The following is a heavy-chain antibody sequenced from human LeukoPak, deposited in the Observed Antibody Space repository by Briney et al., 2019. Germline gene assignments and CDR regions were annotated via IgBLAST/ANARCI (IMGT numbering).Heavy chain of an antibody. CDR2: INTDGSST. CDR3: AKEPAYYERYFDY. Sequence: GGSLRLSCAASGFTFSSYWMHWVRQAPGKGLVWVSRINTDGSSTIYADSVKGRFTISRDNSKNTLYLQMNSLRAEDTAVYYCAKEPAYYERYFDYWGQGTLVTVSS. D-gene: IGHD3-22*01. CDR1: GFTFSSYW. V-gene: IGHV3-74*01. J-gene: IGHJ4*02.